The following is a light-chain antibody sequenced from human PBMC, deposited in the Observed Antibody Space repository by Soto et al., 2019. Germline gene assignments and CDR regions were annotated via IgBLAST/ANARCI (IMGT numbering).Light chain of an antibody. CDR2: AAS. J-gene: IGKJ2*01. CDR3: LQINSYPYT. V-gene: IGKV1-9*01. Sequence: IQLTQSPSSLPASVGDRVTITCRASQGITTYLAWYQQKPGKAPNLLIYAASALQSGVPSRFSGSGSGTEFTLNIRSLQHEDVATYYCLQINSYPYTFGQGTKLEIK. CDR1: QGITTY.